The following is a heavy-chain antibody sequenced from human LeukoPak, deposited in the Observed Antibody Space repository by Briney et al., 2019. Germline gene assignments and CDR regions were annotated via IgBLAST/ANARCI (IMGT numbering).Heavy chain of an antibody. CDR1: GYTFTSYG. D-gene: IGHD3-16*01. CDR2: ISAYNGNT. CDR3: ARTPPGRSSAYSWFDP. J-gene: IGHJ5*02. V-gene: IGHV1-18*01. Sequence: ASVKVSCKASGYTFTSYGISWVRQAPGQGLEWMGWISAYNGNTNYAQKLQGRVTMTTDTSTSTAYMELRSLRSDDTAVYYRARTPPGRSSAYSWFDPWGQGTLVTVSS.